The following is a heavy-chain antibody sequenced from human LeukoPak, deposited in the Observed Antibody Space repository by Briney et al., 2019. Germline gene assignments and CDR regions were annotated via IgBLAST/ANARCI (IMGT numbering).Heavy chain of an antibody. V-gene: IGHV4-31*03. J-gene: IGHJ5*02. Sequence: PSQTLSLTCTVSGGSISSGGYYWSWIRQHPGKGLEWIGYIYYSGSTYYNPSLKSRVTISVDTSKNQFSLKLSSVTAADTVVYYCARRGSSGYLFDPWGQGTLVTVSS. CDR1: GGSISSGGYY. CDR3: ARRGSSGYLFDP. D-gene: IGHD3-22*01. CDR2: IYYSGST.